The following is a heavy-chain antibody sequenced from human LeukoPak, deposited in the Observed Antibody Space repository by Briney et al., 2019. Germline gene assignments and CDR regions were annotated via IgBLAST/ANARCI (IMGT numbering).Heavy chain of an antibody. V-gene: IGHV1-69*13. Sequence: GASVKVSCKASGGTFSSYAISWVRQAPEQGLEWMGGIIPIFGTANYAQKFQGRVTITADESTSTAYMELSSLRSEDTAVYYCARSYYYGSGSYPHDAFDIWGQGTMVTVSS. CDR1: GGTFSSYA. CDR2: IIPIFGTA. CDR3: ARSYYYGSGSYPHDAFDI. J-gene: IGHJ3*02. D-gene: IGHD3-10*01.